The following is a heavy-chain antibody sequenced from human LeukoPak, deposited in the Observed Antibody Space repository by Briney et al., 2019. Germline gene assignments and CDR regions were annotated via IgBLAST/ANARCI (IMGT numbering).Heavy chain of an antibody. CDR2: ISGSGGST. CDR3: AKLTSGSSTYFDY. D-gene: IGHD1-26*01. Sequence: GGSLRLSCAASGFTFSSYGMHWVRQAPGKGLEWVSAISGSGGSTYYADSVKGRFTISRDNSKNTLYLQMNSLRAEDTAVYYCAKLTSGSSTYFDYWGQGTLVTVSS. CDR1: GFTFSSYG. J-gene: IGHJ4*02. V-gene: IGHV3-23*01.